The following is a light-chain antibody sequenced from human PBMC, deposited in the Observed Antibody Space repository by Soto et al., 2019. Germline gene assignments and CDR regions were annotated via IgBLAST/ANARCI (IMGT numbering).Light chain of an antibody. CDR3: QEYDNWPRT. V-gene: IGKV3-15*01. Sequence: EIVMTQSPATLSVSPGERATLSCRASQSVSSNLAWYQHKPGQAPRLLIYGASTRATGIPARFDGSGSGTECTLTISSVQSEDFAVYYCQEYDNWPRTVGQGTKVEIK. CDR1: QSVSSN. J-gene: IGKJ1*01. CDR2: GAS.